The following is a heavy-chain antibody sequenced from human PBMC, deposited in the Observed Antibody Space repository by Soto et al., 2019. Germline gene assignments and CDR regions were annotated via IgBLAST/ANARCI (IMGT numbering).Heavy chain of an antibody. CDR1: GDSIRSRSHY. Sequence: LETLPLTCVVSGDSIRSRSHYRGWIRQPPWKGLEWIGSIYYTGSSYYNPSLKSRLSISLDTSKNHFSLKLPSATAADSGVYYCVRHLGAGYFGDSGPDYWGPGILVTVSS. V-gene: IGHV4-39*02. J-gene: IGHJ4*02. CDR3: VRHLGAGYFGDSGPDY. D-gene: IGHD3-10*01. CDR2: IYYTGSS.